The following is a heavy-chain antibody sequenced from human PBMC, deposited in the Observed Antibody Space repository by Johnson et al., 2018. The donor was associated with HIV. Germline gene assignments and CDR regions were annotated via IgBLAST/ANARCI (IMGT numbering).Heavy chain of an antibody. J-gene: IGHJ3*02. D-gene: IGHD2-21*01. CDR2: IPYDGSKT. CDR3: ANSDSSEMKLGAFDI. Sequence: QVQLVESGGGVVQPGGSLRLSCVASGFSFSHYGMHWVRQGPGTGLEWVAFIPYDGSKTYYGDSVKGRLTISRDNSKNTLYLQMNSLRAEDTAVYYCANSDSSEMKLGAFDIWGQGTMVTVS. CDR1: GFSFSHYG. V-gene: IGHV3-30*02.